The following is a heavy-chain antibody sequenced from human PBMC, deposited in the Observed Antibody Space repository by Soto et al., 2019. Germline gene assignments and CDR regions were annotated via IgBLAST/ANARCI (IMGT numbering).Heavy chain of an antibody. CDR3: AGGPSWKAAAAPDDVDY. CDR1: GYTFTSYD. J-gene: IGHJ4*02. D-gene: IGHD6-13*01. Sequence: QVQLGQSGAEVKKPGASVKVSCKASGYTFTSYDINWVRQATGQGLEWMGWMNPNSGNTGYGQKFQGRGTMTRNTSISTAYMEVSSLRSEDTAAYYCAGGPSWKAAAAPDDVDYWGQGTLVTVSS. V-gene: IGHV1-8*01. CDR2: MNPNSGNT.